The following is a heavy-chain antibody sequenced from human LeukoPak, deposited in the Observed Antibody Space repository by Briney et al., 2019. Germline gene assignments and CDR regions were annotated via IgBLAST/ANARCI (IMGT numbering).Heavy chain of an antibody. CDR1: GFTFSSYE. Sequence: GGSLRLSCAASGFTFSSYEMNWVRQAPGKGLEWVSYISSSGSTIYYADSVKGRFTISRDNAKNSLYLQMNSPRAEDTAVYYCAMGGYSYGFRGGRFDYWGQGTLVTVSS. J-gene: IGHJ4*02. V-gene: IGHV3-48*03. CDR3: AMGGYSYGFRGGRFDY. D-gene: IGHD5-18*01. CDR2: ISSSGSTI.